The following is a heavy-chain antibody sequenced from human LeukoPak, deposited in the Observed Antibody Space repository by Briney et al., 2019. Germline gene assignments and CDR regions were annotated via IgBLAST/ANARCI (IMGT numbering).Heavy chain of an antibody. Sequence: EGSLRLSCSASGFTFSSYAMHWVRQAPGKGLEYVSAISSNGGSTYYADSVKGRFTISRDNSKNTLYLQMSSLRAEDTAVYYCVKDLFGGYCSGGGCYRYDYWGQGTLVTVSS. J-gene: IGHJ4*02. D-gene: IGHD2-15*01. CDR2: ISSNGGST. CDR1: GFTFSSYA. CDR3: VKDLFGGYCSGGGCYRYDY. V-gene: IGHV3-64D*09.